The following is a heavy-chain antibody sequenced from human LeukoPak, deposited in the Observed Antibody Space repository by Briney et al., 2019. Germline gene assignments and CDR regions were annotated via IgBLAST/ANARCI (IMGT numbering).Heavy chain of an antibody. J-gene: IGHJ4*02. Sequence: SEALSLTCTVSGGSISSSSYYWGWIRQPPGKGLEWIGSIYYSGSTYYNPSLKSRVTISVDTSKNQFSLKPSSVTAADTAVYYCASYSSGWLKYFDYWGQGTLVTVSS. CDR2: IYYSGST. CDR3: ASYSSGWLKYFDY. V-gene: IGHV4-39*07. CDR1: GGSISSSSYY. D-gene: IGHD6-19*01.